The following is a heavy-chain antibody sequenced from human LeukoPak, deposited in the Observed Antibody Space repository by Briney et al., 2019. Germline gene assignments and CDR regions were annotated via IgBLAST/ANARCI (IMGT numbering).Heavy chain of an antibody. J-gene: IGHJ3*02. CDR1: GGSISGYY. CDR2: INHSGST. CDR3: AYYGYRDAFDI. Sequence: SETLSLTCTVSGGSISGYYWSWIRQPPGKGLEWIGEINHSGSTNYNPSLKSRVTISVDTSKNQFSLKLSSVTAADTAVYYCAYYGYRDAFDIWGQGTMVTVSS. V-gene: IGHV4-34*01. D-gene: IGHD3-10*01.